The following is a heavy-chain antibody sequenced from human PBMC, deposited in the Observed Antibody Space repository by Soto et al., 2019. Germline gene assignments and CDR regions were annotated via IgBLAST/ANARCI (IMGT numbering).Heavy chain of an antibody. D-gene: IGHD3-9*01. V-gene: IGHV3-33*01. J-gene: IGHJ5*02. CDR1: GFTFSSYG. Sequence: QVQLVESGGGVVQPGRSLRLSCAASGFTFSSYGMHWVRQAPGKGLEWVAVIWYDGSNKYYADSVKGRFTISRDNSKNTLYLQMNSLRAEDTAVYYCARGVDYDILTGYYKTDSNWFDTWGQGTLVTVSS. CDR2: IWYDGSNK. CDR3: ARGVDYDILTGYYKTDSNWFDT.